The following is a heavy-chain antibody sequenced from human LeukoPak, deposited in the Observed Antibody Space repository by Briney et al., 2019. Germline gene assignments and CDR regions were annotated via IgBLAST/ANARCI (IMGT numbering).Heavy chain of an antibody. CDR1: GGSFSGYY. V-gene: IGHV4-34*01. Sequence: PSETLSLTCAVYGGSFSGYYWSWIRQPPGKGLEWIGEINHSGSTNYNPSLKSRVTISVDTSKNQFSLKLSSVTAADTAVYYCARHLAFFGPGIAAAGAFDYWGQGTLVTVSS. D-gene: IGHD6-13*01. CDR2: INHSGST. J-gene: IGHJ4*02. CDR3: ARHLAFFGPGIAAAGAFDY.